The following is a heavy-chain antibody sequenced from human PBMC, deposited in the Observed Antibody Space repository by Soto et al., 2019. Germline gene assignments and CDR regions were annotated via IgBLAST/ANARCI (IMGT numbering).Heavy chain of an antibody. CDR1: GYTFTSYG. CDR2: ISAYNGNT. J-gene: IGHJ3*02. V-gene: IGHV1-18*01. Sequence: ASVKVPCKASGYTFTSYGISWVRQAPGQGLEWVGWISAYNGNTNYAQKLQGRVTMTTDTSTSTAYLELRSLRSDDTAVYYCARLQQGRDPDAFDIGGQGTMVTVSS. CDR3: ARLQQGRDPDAFDI.